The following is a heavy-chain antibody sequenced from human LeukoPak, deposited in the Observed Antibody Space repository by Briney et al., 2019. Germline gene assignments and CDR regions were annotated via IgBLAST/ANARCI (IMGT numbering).Heavy chain of an antibody. CDR3: ATPRVGDRDAFDI. V-gene: IGHV1-69*13. Sequence: GASMKVSCKASGYTFTSYAMHWVRQAPGQRLEWMGGIIPIFGTANYAQKFQGRVTITADESTSTAYMELSSLRSEDTAVYYCATPRVGDRDAFDIWGQGTMVTVSS. D-gene: IGHD1-26*01. J-gene: IGHJ3*02. CDR1: GYTFTSYA. CDR2: IIPIFGTA.